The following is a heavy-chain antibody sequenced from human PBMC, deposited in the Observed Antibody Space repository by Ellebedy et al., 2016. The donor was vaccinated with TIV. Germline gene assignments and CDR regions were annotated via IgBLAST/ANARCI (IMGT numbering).Heavy chain of an antibody. CDR3: ARQSGAAAGFLDY. D-gene: IGHD6-13*01. V-gene: IGHV4-34*01. Sequence: MPGGSLRLSCAVYGGSFSGYYWSWIRQSPGKGLEWIGEINHSGSTNYNPSLKSRVTISVDKSNNQFSLKLNTVTAADTAVYYCARQSGAAAGFLDYWGQGTLVTVSS. CDR2: INHSGST. J-gene: IGHJ4*02. CDR1: GGSFSGYY.